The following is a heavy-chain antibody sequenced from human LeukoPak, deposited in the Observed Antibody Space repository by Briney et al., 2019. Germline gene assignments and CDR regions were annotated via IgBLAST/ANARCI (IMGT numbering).Heavy chain of an antibody. CDR2: ISGDSTT. CDR3: AKDLRTTVTTQFFNY. Sequence: GGSLRLSCAASGFTFSHYSMNWVRQAPGKGLEWVSYISGDSTTYHADSVKGRFTISRDNSKNTLYLQMNSLEAEDTAVYYCAKDLRTTVTTQFFNYWGQGTLVTVSS. D-gene: IGHD4-11*01. V-gene: IGHV3-48*01. CDR1: GFTFSHYS. J-gene: IGHJ4*02.